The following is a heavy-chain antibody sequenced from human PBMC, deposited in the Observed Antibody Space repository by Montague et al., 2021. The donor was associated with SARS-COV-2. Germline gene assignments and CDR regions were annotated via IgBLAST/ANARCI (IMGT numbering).Heavy chain of an antibody. V-gene: IGHV4-34*01. D-gene: IGHD6-19*01. Sequence: SETLSLTCAVYGGSFSGYYWSWIRQPPGKGLELIGEINHSGSTNYNPSLKSRVTISVDTSKNQFSLKLSSVTAADTAVYYCARGSRQWLVRPPHYYYFDYWGQGTLVTVSS. J-gene: IGHJ4*02. CDR1: GGSFSGYY. CDR2: INHSGST. CDR3: ARGSRQWLVRPPHYYYFDY.